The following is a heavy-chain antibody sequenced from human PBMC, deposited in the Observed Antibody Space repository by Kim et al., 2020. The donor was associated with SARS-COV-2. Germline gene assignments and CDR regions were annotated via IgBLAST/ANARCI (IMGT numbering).Heavy chain of an antibody. CDR2: IYYSGST. V-gene: IGHV4-59*13. D-gene: IGHD6-13*01. J-gene: IGHJ4*02. Sequence: SETLSLTCTVSGGSISSYYWSWIRQPPGKGLEWIGYIYYSGSTNYNPSLKSRVTISVDTSKNQFSLKLSSVTAADTAVYYCARVPARPGRRSSSRPYYFDYWGQGTLVTVSS. CDR3: ARVPARPGRRSSSRPYYFDY. CDR1: GGSISSYY.